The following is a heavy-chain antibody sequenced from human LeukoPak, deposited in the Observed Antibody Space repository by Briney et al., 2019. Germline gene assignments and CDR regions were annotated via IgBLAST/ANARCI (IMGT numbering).Heavy chain of an antibody. CDR2: IYTSGST. J-gene: IGHJ4*02. CDR1: GGSISSGSYY. D-gene: IGHD3-10*01. CDR3: ARVPFITMVRGVIDY. Sequence: SQTLSLTCTVSGGSISSGSYYWSWIRQPAGKGLEWIGRIYTSGSTNYNPSLKSRVTISVDTSKNQFSLKLSSVTAADTAVYYCARVPFITMVRGVIDYWGQGTLVTVSS. V-gene: IGHV4-61*02.